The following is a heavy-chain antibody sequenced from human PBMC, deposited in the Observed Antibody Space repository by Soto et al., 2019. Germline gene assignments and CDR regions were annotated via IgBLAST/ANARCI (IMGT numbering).Heavy chain of an antibody. J-gene: IGHJ4*02. Sequence: EVQLVESGGSVVRPGGSLRLSCVASGFPFEDYGMNWVRQTPGKGLEWVSSIDWDAGRREYADSVEGRFTVSRDSAKNSLYLHRTSLAVEDTALFYFVRGTAVASTWSYYFDFWGQGTLFTVSS. CDR2: IDWDAGRR. D-gene: IGHD6-13*01. CDR1: GFPFEDYG. CDR3: VRGTAVASTWSYYFDF. V-gene: IGHV3-20*04.